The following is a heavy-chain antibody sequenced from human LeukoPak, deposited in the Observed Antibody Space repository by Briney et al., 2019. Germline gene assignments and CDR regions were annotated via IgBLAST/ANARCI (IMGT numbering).Heavy chain of an antibody. CDR2: IDNSGST. J-gene: IGHJ6*03. CDR3: ARDCEFCDLLFYMNV. Sequence: PSETLSLTCTVSGGSISSTGYYWTWIRQPAGKGLEWIGHIDNSGSTNCNPSLKSRVTISVDTSKNQFSLNLTSATAADTAVYYCARDCEFCDLLFYMNVWGKGTTVTVSS. CDR1: GGSISSTGYY. D-gene: IGHD3-16*01. V-gene: IGHV4-61*09.